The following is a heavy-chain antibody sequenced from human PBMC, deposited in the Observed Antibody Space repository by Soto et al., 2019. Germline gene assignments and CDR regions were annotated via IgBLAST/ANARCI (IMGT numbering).Heavy chain of an antibody. Sequence: GESLKISCKGSGYSFTSYWIAWVRQMPGKGLECMGIIYPGDSDTRYSPSFEGQVTISADKSINTAYLQWSSLKAPDSAMYYCARPFDTSGWYDHWGQGILVTVSS. CDR3: ARPFDTSGWYDH. J-gene: IGHJ5*02. CDR1: GYSFTSYW. CDR2: IYPGDSDT. V-gene: IGHV5-51*01. D-gene: IGHD6-19*01.